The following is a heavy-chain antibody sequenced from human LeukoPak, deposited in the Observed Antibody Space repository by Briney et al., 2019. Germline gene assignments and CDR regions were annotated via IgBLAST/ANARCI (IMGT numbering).Heavy chain of an antibody. J-gene: IGHJ4*02. CDR3: ARESLSRYCTNGVCQIVDY. CDR1: GDSISSSSDF. Sequence: SETLSLTCPVSGDSISSSSDFWGWIRQPPGKGLEWIGSIYYSGSTYYNPSLKSRVTISVDTSKNQFSLKLSSVTAADTAVYYCARESLSRYCTNGVCQIVDYWGQGTLVTVSS. V-gene: IGHV4-39*07. CDR2: IYYSGST. D-gene: IGHD2-8*01.